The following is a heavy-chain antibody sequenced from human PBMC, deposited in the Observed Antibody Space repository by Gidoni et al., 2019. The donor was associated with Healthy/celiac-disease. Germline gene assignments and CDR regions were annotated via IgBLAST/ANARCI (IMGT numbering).Heavy chain of an antibody. CDR3: AKDQEDNWNDVGLMGDAFDI. CDR2: ISGSCGST. Sequence: EVQLLESGGGLVQPGGSLRLSCAASGFTFSSYAIIWVRQAPGKGLEWVSAISGSCGSTYYSDSVKGRFTISRDNAKNTLYLQMNSLRAEDTAGYYCAKDQEDNWNDVGLMGDAFDIWGQGTMVTVSS. D-gene: IGHD1-1*01. CDR1: GFTFSSYA. V-gene: IGHV3-23*01. J-gene: IGHJ3*02.